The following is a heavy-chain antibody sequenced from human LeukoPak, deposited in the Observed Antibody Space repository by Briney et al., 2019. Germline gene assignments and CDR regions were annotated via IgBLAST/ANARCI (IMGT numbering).Heavy chain of an antibody. D-gene: IGHD3-22*01. J-gene: IGHJ4*02. CDR1: GYTFTGYY. Sequence: GASVKVSCKAPGYTFTGYYMHWVRQAPGQGLEWMGWINPNSGGTNYAQKFQGRVTMTRDTSISTAYMELSRLRSDDTAVYYCARGRGYYDSSGPVTYWGQGTLVTVSS. CDR2: INPNSGGT. CDR3: ARGRGYYDSSGPVTY. V-gene: IGHV1-2*02.